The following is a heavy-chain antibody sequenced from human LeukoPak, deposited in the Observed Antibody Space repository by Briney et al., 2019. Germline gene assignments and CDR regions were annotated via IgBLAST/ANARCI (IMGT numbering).Heavy chain of an antibody. CDR2: IYYSGST. CDR3: ARQGIDAFDI. J-gene: IGHJ3*02. V-gene: IGHV4-59*08. CDR1: GGSISSYY. Sequence: PSETLSLTCTVSGGSISSYYWSWIRQPPGRGLEWIGHIYYSGSTHYNPSLKSRVTISVDTSKNQISLRLSSVTAADTAVYYCARQGIDAFDIWGQGTLVTVSS.